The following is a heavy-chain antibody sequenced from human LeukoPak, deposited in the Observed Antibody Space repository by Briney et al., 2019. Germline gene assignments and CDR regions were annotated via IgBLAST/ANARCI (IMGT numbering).Heavy chain of an antibody. D-gene: IGHD1-1*01. J-gene: IGHJ4*02. V-gene: IGHV3-30*18. CDR1: GFTFSSYG. Sequence: GGSLRLSCAASGFTFSSYGMHRVRQAPGKGLEWVAVISYDGSNKYYADSVKSRFTISRDNSKNTLYLQMNSLRAEDTAVYYCAKGTLWENNFDYWGQGTLVTVSS. CDR2: ISYDGSNK. CDR3: AKGTLWENNFDY.